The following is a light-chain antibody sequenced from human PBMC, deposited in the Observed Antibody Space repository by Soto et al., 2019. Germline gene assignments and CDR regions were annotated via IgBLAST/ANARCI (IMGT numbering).Light chain of an antibody. V-gene: IGKV3-20*01. CDR3: QQYNYWPPIT. J-gene: IGKJ5*01. CDR2: GAS. Sequence: EIVLTQSPGTLSLSPGGRATLSCRASRSVSSSFLAWYQQKPGQAPRLLIYGASSRATGIPDRFSGSGAGTEFTLTINSLQSEDFAVYYCQQYNYWPPITFGQGTRLEIK. CDR1: RSVSSSF.